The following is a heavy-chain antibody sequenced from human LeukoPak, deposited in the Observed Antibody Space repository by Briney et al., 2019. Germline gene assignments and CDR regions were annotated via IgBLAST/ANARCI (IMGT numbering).Heavy chain of an antibody. J-gene: IGHJ6*02. CDR1: GFTLSTCG. CDR3: ARGGDSSGYYHYYYGMDV. D-gene: IGHD3-22*01. V-gene: IGHV3-30*03. Sequence: GGSLRLSCAASGFTLSTCGMHWVRQAPGKGLEWVAVISYDGSNKYYADSVKGRFTISRDNSKNTLYLQMNSLRAEDTAVYYCARGGDSSGYYHYYYGMDVWGQGTTVTVSS. CDR2: ISYDGSNK.